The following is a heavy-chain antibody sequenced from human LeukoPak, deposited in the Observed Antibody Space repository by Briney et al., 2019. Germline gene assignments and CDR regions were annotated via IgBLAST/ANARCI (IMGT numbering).Heavy chain of an antibody. D-gene: IGHD6-13*01. V-gene: IGHV3-7*01. J-gene: IGHJ4*02. CDR1: GFTFSSYW. CDR3: ARDVVEAAAVYYFDY. CDR2: IKQDGSEK. Sequence: GGSLRLSCAASGFTFSSYWMSWVRQAPGKGLEWVANIKQDGSEKYYADSVKGRYTISRDNSKNTLYLQMNSLRPEDTAVYYCARDVVEAAAVYYFDYWGQGTLVTVSS.